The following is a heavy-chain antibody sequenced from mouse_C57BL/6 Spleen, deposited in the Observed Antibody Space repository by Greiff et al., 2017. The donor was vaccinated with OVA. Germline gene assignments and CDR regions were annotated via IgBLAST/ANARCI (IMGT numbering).Heavy chain of an antibody. Sequence: VKLQESGAELARPGASVKLSCKASGYTFTSYGISWVKQRTGQGLEWIGEIYPRSGNTYYNEKFKGKATLTADKSSSTAYMELRSLTSEDSAVYVCASLITAVVGGFAYWGKGTLVTVSA. J-gene: IGHJ3*01. V-gene: IGHV1-81*01. CDR1: GYTFTSYG. D-gene: IGHD1-1*01. CDR2: IYPRSGNT. CDR3: ASLITAVVGGFAY.